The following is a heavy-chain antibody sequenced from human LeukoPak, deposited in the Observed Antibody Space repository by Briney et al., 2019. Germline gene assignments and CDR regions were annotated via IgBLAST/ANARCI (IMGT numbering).Heavy chain of an antibody. D-gene: IGHD5-18*01. CDR2: IYTSGST. CDR3: ARHSRDSYGYFPNYYYMDV. J-gene: IGHJ6*03. CDR1: GGSISSYY. V-gene: IGHV4-4*09. Sequence: PSETLSLTCTASGGSISSYYWSWIRQPPGKGLEWIGYIYTSGSTNYNPSLKSRVAISVDTSKNQFSLKLSSVTAADTAVYYCARHSRDSYGYFPNYYYMDVWGKGTTVTVSS.